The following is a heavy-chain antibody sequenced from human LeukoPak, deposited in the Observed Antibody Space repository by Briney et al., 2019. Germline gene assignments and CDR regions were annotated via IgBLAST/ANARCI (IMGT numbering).Heavy chain of an antibody. V-gene: IGHV3-7*01. CDR3: ARDQSIPSQYYDFWSGYHYYYYMDV. Sequence: GGSLRLSCAASGFTFSSYWMSWVRQAPGKGLEWVANIKQDGSEKYYVDSVKGRFTISRDNAKNSLYLQMDSLRAEDTAVYYCARDQSIPSQYYDFWSGYHYYYYMDVWGKGTTVTVSS. CDR2: IKQDGSEK. D-gene: IGHD3-3*01. J-gene: IGHJ6*03. CDR1: GFTFSSYW.